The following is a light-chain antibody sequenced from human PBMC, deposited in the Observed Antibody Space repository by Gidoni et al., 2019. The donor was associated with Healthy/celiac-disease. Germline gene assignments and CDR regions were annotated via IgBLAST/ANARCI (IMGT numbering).Light chain of an antibody. V-gene: IGLV1-40*01. J-gene: IGLJ2*01. CDR1: SSKIGEGSD. CDR2: GNS. Sequence: QSVLTKPPSVSGAPGQRVTLYCTWSSSKIGEGSDVHWYQQLPGTAPKLFIYGNSNRTSGVPDRFSGPKSGTSASLAITGRQAEDEADYYCQSYDSSLSGSVFGGGTKLTVL. CDR3: QSYDSSLSGSV.